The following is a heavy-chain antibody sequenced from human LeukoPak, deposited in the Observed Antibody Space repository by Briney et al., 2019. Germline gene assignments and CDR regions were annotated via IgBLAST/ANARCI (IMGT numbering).Heavy chain of an antibody. Sequence: ASVKVSCKASGYTFTSYDTNWVRQATGQGLEWMGWMNPNSGNTGYAQKFQGRVTMTRNTSISTAYMELSSLRSEDTAVYYCARNGPSADDAFDIWGQGTMVTVPS. CDR2: MNPNSGNT. CDR3: ARNGPSADDAFDI. CDR1: GYTFTSYD. D-gene: IGHD2-8*01. V-gene: IGHV1-8*01. J-gene: IGHJ3*02.